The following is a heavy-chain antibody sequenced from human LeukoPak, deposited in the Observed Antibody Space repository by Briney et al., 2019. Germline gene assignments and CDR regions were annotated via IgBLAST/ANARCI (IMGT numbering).Heavy chain of an antibody. Sequence: ASVKVSCKASGYTFTSYAMHWVRQAPGQRLEWMGWINACNGNTKYSQKFQGRVTITRDTSASTAYMELSSLRSEDTAVYYCTRDRTYNWFDLWGQGTLVSVSS. J-gene: IGHJ5*02. CDR1: GYTFTSYA. V-gene: IGHV1-3*01. CDR2: INACNGNT. CDR3: TRDRTYNWFDL.